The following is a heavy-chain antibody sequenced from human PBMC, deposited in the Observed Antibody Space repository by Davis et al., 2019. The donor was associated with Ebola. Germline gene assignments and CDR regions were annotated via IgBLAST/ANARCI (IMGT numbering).Heavy chain of an antibody. CDR3: AKDQWEDDYWYFDH. Sequence: GESLKISCAGSGFRFSSYAMNWVRRAPGKGLEWVSSISGSGSTTHYRDSVKGRFTISRDNSKNTLYLQMNSPRAEDTAVYYCAKDQWEDDYWYFDHWGRGTLVTVSS. J-gene: IGHJ2*01. CDR1: GFRFSSYA. CDR2: ISGSGSTT. D-gene: IGHD1-26*01. V-gene: IGHV3-23*01.